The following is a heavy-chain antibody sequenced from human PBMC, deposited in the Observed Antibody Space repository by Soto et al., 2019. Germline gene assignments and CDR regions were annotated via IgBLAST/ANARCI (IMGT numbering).Heavy chain of an antibody. J-gene: IGHJ5*02. CDR3: ARGRRGKYSSSYQATGPAVSNWFDP. Sequence: ASVKVSCKASGYTFTGYYMHWVRQAPGQGLEWMGWINPNSGGTNYAQKFQGRVTMTRDTSISTAYMELSRLRSDDTAVYYCARGRRGKYSSSYQATGPAVSNWFDPWGQGTLVTVSS. V-gene: IGHV1-2*02. CDR1: GYTFTGYY. CDR2: INPNSGGT. D-gene: IGHD6-6*01.